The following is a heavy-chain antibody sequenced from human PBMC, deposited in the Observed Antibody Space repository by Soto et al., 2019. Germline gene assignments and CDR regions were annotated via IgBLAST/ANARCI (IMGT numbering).Heavy chain of an antibody. V-gene: IGHV1-3*01. J-gene: IGHJ5*02. CDR3: ARDGGIPMVRGVTNWFDP. Sequence: GASVKVSCKASGYTFTSYAMHWVRQAPGQRLEWMGWINAGNGNTKYSQKFQGRVTITRDTSASTANMELSNLRSEDTALYYFARDGGIPMVRGVTNWFDPWGQGTLVTVSS. CDR1: GYTFTSYA. D-gene: IGHD3-10*01. CDR2: INAGNGNT.